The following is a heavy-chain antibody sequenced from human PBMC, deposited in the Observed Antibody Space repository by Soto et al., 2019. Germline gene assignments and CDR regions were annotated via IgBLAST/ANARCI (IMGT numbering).Heavy chain of an antibody. CDR3: EKYDDRILRRFGELAPSSDY. V-gene: IGHV3-23*01. D-gene: IGHD3-10*01. CDR1: GFTFSSYA. J-gene: IGHJ4*02. CDR2: ISVSSRST. Sequence: GGSVRLSSAASGFTFSSYAMIGIRQAPGKGLEGGSAISVSSRSTYYADSVKGRFTISRNNSKNTLYLQMNSLRAEDTAVYYCEKYDDRILRRFGELAPSSDYWGPGTLVSVS.